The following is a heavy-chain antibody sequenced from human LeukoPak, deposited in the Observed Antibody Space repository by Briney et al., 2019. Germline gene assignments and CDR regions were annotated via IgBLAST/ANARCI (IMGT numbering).Heavy chain of an antibody. CDR1: GVSISSNSYY. Sequence: SETLSLTCTVSGVSISSNSYYWGWIRQPPGKGLEWIGSTFHSGGTYYNPSLKSRVTISVDTSKNQFSLRLSSVTAEDTAVYFCAREARGTYTIDYWGQGTLVTVSS. V-gene: IGHV4-39*01. CDR2: TFHSGGT. D-gene: IGHD1-26*01. J-gene: IGHJ4*02. CDR3: AREARGTYTIDY.